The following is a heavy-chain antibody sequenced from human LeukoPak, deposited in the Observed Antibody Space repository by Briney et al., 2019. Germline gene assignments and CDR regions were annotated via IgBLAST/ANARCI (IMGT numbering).Heavy chain of an antibody. J-gene: IGHJ4*02. CDR1: GGTFSSYA. Sequence: GASVKVSCKASGGTFSSYAISWVRQAPGQGLEWMGGIIPIFGTANYAQKFQGRVTITADKSTSTAYMELSSLRSEDTAVYYCARDDSGYENGFDYWGQGTLATVSS. V-gene: IGHV1-69*06. CDR3: ARDDSGYENGFDY. CDR2: IIPIFGTA. D-gene: IGHD5-12*01.